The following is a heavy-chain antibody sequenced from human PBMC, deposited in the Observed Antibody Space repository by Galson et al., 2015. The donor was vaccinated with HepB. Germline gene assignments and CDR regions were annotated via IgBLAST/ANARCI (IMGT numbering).Heavy chain of an antibody. D-gene: IGHD6-19*01. CDR1: GFSFSRHT. Sequence: SLRLSCAASGFSFSRHTMHWVRQAPGKGLEWVSSISTASSYIYYADSVKGRFTISGDSAKNSLFLQMNGLRAEDTAVYYCARAPYVSDWYYLYYFDSWGQGTVVTVSS. V-gene: IGHV3-21*01. CDR2: ISTASSYI. CDR3: ARAPYVSDWYYLYYFDS. J-gene: IGHJ4*02.